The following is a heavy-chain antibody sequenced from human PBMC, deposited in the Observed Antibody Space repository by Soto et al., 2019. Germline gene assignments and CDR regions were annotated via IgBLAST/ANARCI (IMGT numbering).Heavy chain of an antibody. CDR3: ARLEGPGSYYKTPNWFGP. CDR1: GGSISSNSCH. V-gene: IGHV4-39*01. CDR2: INYSGST. J-gene: IGHJ5*02. Sequence: PSETLSLTCTVSGGSISSNSCHWGWIRQPPGKGLEWIGYINYSGSTISNPSLKSRVTISVDTSKNQFSLKLSSVTAADTAVYYCARLEGPGSYYKTPNWFGPWGQGTLVTVSS. D-gene: IGHD3-10*01.